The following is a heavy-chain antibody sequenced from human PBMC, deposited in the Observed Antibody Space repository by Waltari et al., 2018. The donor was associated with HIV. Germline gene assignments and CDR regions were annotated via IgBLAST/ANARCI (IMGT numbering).Heavy chain of an antibody. CDR1: GFTFSNNA. CDR3: AKVPQYISSSIYYYGMDV. V-gene: IGHV3-23*01. Sequence: EVQLLESGGGLVQPGGSLRLSCAASGFTFSNNALSWVRQAPGKGLEWVSSISGSGSSTYYADSIEGRFTISRDNSKNTLYLQMNSLRAEDTAAYYCAKVPQYISSSIYYYGMDVWGQGTTVTVSS. J-gene: IGHJ6*02. D-gene: IGHD6-6*01. CDR2: ISGSGSST.